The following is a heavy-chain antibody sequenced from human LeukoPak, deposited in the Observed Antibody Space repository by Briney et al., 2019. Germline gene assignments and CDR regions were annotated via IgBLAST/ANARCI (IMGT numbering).Heavy chain of an antibody. CDR1: GGSISSSSYY. D-gene: IGHD2-2*01. CDR2: IYYSGST. V-gene: IGHV4-39*07. J-gene: IGHJ6*03. CDR3: ARVRYCSSTSCSYYYYYMDV. Sequence: SETLSLTCTVSGGSISSSSYYWGWIRQPPGKGLEWIGSIYYSGSTYYNPSLKSRVTISVDTSKNQFSLKLSSVTAADTAVYYCARVRYCSSTSCSYYYYYMDVWGKGTTVTVSS.